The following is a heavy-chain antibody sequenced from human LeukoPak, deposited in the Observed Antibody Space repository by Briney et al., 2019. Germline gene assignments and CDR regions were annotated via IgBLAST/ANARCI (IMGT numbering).Heavy chain of an antibody. CDR1: GFTFSSYS. J-gene: IGHJ4*02. CDR2: ISSSSSYI. CDR3: ARTPLGITIFGVSH. V-gene: IGHV3-21*01. D-gene: IGHD3-3*01. Sequence: PGGSLRLSCAAAGFTFSSYSMNWVRQAPGKGLEWVSSISSSSSYIYYADSVKGRFTISRDNAKNSLYLQMNSLRAEDTAVYYCARTPLGITIFGVSHWGQGTLVTVSS.